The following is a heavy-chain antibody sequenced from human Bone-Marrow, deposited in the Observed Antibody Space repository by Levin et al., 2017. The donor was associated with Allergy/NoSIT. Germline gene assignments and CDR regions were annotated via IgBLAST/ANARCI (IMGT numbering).Heavy chain of an antibody. J-gene: IGHJ4*02. CDR3: ARDPERGYYYSSGYSGDH. D-gene: IGHD3-22*01. CDR2: ITSSGDGT. V-gene: IGHV3-48*02. CDR1: GFTFRHYT. Sequence: GESLKISCSASGFTFRHYTMNWVRQAPGKGLEWVSCITSSGDGTYYADSVKGRFTISRDNAKNSLYLQLNRLRDEDTAMYYCARDPERGYYYSSGYSGDHWGQGTLVTVSS.